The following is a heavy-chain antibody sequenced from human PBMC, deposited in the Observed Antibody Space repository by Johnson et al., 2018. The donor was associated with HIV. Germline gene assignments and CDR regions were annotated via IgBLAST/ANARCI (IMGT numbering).Heavy chain of an antibody. V-gene: IGHV3-11*04. Sequence: QVQLVESGGGLVKPGGSLRLSCAASGFTFSDYYMSWIRQPPGKGLEWVSYISSSGSTIQYADSVKGRFTISRNKAKNSLYLQMNSLRAEDTAVYYCAREGGRYSSGWDAFDIWGQGTMVTVSS. J-gene: IGHJ3*02. CDR2: ISSSGSTI. CDR3: AREGGRYSSGWDAFDI. CDR1: GFTFSDYY. D-gene: IGHD6-19*01.